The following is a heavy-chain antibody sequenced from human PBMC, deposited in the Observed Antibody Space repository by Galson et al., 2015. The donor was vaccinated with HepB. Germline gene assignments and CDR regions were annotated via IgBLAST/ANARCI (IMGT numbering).Heavy chain of an antibody. CDR2: ISWDGGST. D-gene: IGHD3-10*01. V-gene: IGHV3-43*01. J-gene: IGHJ3*02. CDR1: GFTFDDYT. CDR3: AKDIHGSGSVRAFDI. Sequence: SLRLPCAASGFTFDDYTMHWVRQAPGKGLEWVSLISWDGGSTYYADSVKGRFTISRDNSKNSLYLQMNSLRTEDTALYYCAKDIHGSGSVRAFDIWGQGTMVTVSS.